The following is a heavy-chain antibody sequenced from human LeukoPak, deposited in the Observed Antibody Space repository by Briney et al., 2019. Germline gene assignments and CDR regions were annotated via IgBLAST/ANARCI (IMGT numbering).Heavy chain of an antibody. J-gene: IGHJ4*02. CDR2: ISSSSSYI. CDR3: ARDKWSDIVASQRVPFDY. CDR1: GFTFSSYS. V-gene: IGHV3-21*01. D-gene: IGHD5-12*01. Sequence: PGGSLRLSCAASGFTFSSYSMNWVCQAPGKGLEWVSSISSSSSYIYYADSVKGRFTISRGNAKNSLYLQMNSLRAEDTAVYYCARDKWSDIVASQRVPFDYWGQGTLVTVSS.